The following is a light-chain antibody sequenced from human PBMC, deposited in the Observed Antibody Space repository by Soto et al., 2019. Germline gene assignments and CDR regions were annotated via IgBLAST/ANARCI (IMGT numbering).Light chain of an antibody. V-gene: IGLV2-14*01. Sequence: QSALTQPASVSGSPGQSISISCTGTSSDIGGYNYVSWFQQHPGKAPKLMIYDVSSRPSGVSDRFSGSKSGNTASLTISGLQAEDEADYYCNSYTSSSTPVVFGGGTKVTVL. J-gene: IGLJ2*01. CDR1: SSDIGGYNY. CDR3: NSYTSSSTPVV. CDR2: DVS.